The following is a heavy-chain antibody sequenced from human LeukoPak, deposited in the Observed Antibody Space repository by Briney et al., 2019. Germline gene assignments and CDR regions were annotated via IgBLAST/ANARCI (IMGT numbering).Heavy chain of an antibody. CDR1: GYTFSSYG. Sequence: ASVKVSCKATGYTFSSYGISWVRQAPGQGLVWMGWISAYNGDTNYAQKLQGRLTMTTDTSTSTAYMELRSLRSDDTAVYYCARDIGIVVAGTVDYWGQGTLVTVSS. D-gene: IGHD6-19*01. V-gene: IGHV1-18*01. CDR2: ISAYNGDT. J-gene: IGHJ4*02. CDR3: ARDIGIVVAGTVDY.